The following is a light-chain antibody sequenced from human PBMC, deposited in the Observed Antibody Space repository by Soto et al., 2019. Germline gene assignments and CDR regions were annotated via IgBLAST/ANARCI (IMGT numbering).Light chain of an antibody. CDR2: DVS. J-gene: IGLJ3*02. Sequence: QSALTQPRSVSGSPGQSVTISCTGTSSDIGGYNYVSWYQQHPGKAPKIMIYDVSKRPSGVPDRFSGSKSGNTASLTISALQAEDEADYYCCSYAGSYTWVFGGGTKLTVL. CDR3: CSYAGSYTWV. CDR1: SSDIGGYNY. V-gene: IGLV2-11*01.